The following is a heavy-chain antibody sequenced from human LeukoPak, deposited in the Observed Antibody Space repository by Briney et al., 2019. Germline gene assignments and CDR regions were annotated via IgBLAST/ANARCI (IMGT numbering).Heavy chain of an antibody. J-gene: IGHJ3*02. CDR1: GFTFSSYA. Sequence: GGSLRLSCAASGFTFSSYAMSWVRQAPGKGLEWVSAISGSGGSTYYADSVKGRFTISRDNSRDTLYLQMNSLRVEDTAVYYCARRYASGTFDAFDIWGQGTMVTVPS. V-gene: IGHV3-23*01. D-gene: IGHD3-10*01. CDR2: ISGSGGST. CDR3: ARRYASGTFDAFDI.